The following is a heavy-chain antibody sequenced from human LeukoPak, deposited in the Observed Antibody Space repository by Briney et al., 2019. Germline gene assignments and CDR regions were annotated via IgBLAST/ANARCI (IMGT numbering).Heavy chain of an antibody. J-gene: IGHJ5*02. CDR2: INPNSGGT. Sequence: ASVKVSCKASGYTFTGYYMHWVRQAPGQGLEWMGWINPNSGGTNYAQKFQGRVTMTRDTSISTAYMELSRLRSDDTAVYHCARGRSGLLRPSTTYATWGQGTLVTVSS. CDR3: ARGRSGLLRPSTTYAT. CDR1: GYTFTGYY. V-gene: IGHV1-2*02. D-gene: IGHD2/OR15-2a*01.